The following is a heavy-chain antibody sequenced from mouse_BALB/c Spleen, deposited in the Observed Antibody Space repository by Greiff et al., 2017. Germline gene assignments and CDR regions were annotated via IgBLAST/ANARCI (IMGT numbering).Heavy chain of an antibody. V-gene: IGHV1-80*01. J-gene: IGHJ3*01. D-gene: IGHD2-14*01. CDR1: GYAFSSYW. CDR3: ARDYRYDGAWFAY. CDR2: IYPGDGDT. Sequence: VQLQQSAAELVRPGSSVKISCKASGYAFSSYWMNWVKQRPGQGLEWIGQIYPGDGDTNYNGKFKGKATLTADKSSSTAYMQLSSLTSEDSAVYFCARDYRYDGAWFAYWGQGTLVTVSA.